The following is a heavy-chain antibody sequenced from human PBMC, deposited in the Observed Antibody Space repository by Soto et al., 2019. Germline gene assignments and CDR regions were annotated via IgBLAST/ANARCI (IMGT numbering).Heavy chain of an antibody. J-gene: IGHJ4*02. CDR3: AKGLAGGRAVAGHFDY. CDR1: GFTISNAW. D-gene: IGHD6-19*01. CDR2: IKSKTDGGTT. V-gene: IGHV3-15*07. Sequence: GGSLRLSCAASGFTISNAWINRVRKAPGKGLEWVGRIKSKTDGGTTDFAAPVKGRFTISRDNSKNTLYLQMNSLRAEDTAVYYCAKGLAGGRAVAGHFDYWGQGTLVTVSS.